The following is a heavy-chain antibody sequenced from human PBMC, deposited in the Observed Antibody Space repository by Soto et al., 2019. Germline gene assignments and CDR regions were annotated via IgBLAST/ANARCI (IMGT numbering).Heavy chain of an antibody. D-gene: IGHD5-18*01. CDR2: ISYDGSNK. CDR3: AKSVDTEQNGDY. J-gene: IGHJ4*02. CDR1: GFTFSSYG. Sequence: QVQLVESGGGVVQPGRSLRLSCAASGFTFSSYGMHWVRQAPGKGLEWVAVISYDGSNKYYADSVKGRFTISRDNSKNTLYLQMNSLRAEDTAVYYCAKSVDTEQNGDYRGQGTLVTVSS. V-gene: IGHV3-30*18.